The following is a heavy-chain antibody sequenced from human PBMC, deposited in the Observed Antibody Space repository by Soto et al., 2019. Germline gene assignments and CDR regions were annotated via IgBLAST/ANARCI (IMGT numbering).Heavy chain of an antibody. CDR3: ARDSKYSAGRNWFDP. Sequence: ASVKVSCKASGYTFTSYYMHWVRQAPRQGLEWMGIINPSGGSTSYAQKFQGRVTMTRDTSTSTVYMELSSLRSEDTAVYYCARDSKYSAGRNWFDPWGQGTLVTVSS. J-gene: IGHJ5*02. CDR2: INPSGGST. D-gene: IGHD6-13*01. V-gene: IGHV1-46*01. CDR1: GYTFTSYY.